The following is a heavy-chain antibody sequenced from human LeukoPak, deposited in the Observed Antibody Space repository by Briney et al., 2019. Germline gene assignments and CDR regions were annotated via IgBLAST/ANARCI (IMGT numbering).Heavy chain of an antibody. CDR3: AIGVVIIGYYYYMDV. D-gene: IGHD3-3*01. J-gene: IGHJ6*03. CDR1: GCTFTSYY. CDR2: INPSGGST. Sequence: ASVKVSCKASGCTFTSYYMHWVRQAPGQGLEWMGIINPSGGSTSYAQKFQGRVTMTRDTSTSTVYMELSSLRSEDTAVYYCAIGVVIIGYYYYMDVWGKGTTVTVSS. V-gene: IGHV1-46*03.